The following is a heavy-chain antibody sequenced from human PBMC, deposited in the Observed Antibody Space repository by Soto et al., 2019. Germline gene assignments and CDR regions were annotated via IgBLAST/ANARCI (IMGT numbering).Heavy chain of an antibody. CDR2: IIPVFGTP. Sequence: QVQLVQSGAEVKETGSSVKVSCKSSGYIFKNYAVTWLRQAPGQGLEWMGGIIPVFGTPDYSQKFRRRVTITADESTSTVYMELRSLTSEDTAVYYCARHLYDYVWGSYRHWGQGTLVTVSS. J-gene: IGHJ4*02. CDR1: GYIFKNYA. V-gene: IGHV1-69*01. CDR3: ARHLYDYVWGSYRH. D-gene: IGHD3-16*02.